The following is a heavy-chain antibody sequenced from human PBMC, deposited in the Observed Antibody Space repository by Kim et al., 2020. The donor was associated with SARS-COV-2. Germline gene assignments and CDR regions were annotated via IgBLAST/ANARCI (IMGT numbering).Heavy chain of an antibody. J-gene: IGHJ4*02. V-gene: IGHV4-59*10. Sequence: PSLKSRVTMSVDTSKNQFSLKLSSVTAADTAVYYCTGYDFWSGYYTHDYWGQGTLVTVSS. D-gene: IGHD3-3*01. CDR3: TGYDFWSGYYTHDY.